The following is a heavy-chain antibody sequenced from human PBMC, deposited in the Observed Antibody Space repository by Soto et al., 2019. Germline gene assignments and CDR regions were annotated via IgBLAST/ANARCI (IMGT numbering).Heavy chain of an antibody. Sequence: SQTLSLTCAISGDSVSTNSGAWNWIRQSPSRGLEWLGRTFYRSRWYSDYADSVKGRININSDTSKNQFSLQLSSVTPEDTAVYYCARAGSTMYRLHPHFDYWGHGTLVTVSP. CDR3: ARAGSTMYRLHPHFDY. V-gene: IGHV6-1*01. CDR2: TFYRSRWYS. J-gene: IGHJ4*01. D-gene: IGHD3-9*01. CDR1: GDSVSTNSGA.